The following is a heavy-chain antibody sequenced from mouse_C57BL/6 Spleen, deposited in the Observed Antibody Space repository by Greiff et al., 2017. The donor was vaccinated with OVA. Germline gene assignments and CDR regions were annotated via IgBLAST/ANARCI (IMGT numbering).Heavy chain of an antibody. V-gene: IGHV1-80*01. D-gene: IGHD2-1*01. CDR3: ARDGLVNLLWYDY. CDR2: IYPGDGDT. J-gene: IGHJ2*01. CDR1: GYAFSSYW. Sequence: VQGVESGAELVKPGASVKISCKASGYAFSSYWMNWVKQRPGKGLEWIGQIYPGDGDTNYNGKFKGKATLTADKSSSTAYMQLSSLTSEDSAVYFCARDGLVNLLWYDYWGRGTTLTVSS.